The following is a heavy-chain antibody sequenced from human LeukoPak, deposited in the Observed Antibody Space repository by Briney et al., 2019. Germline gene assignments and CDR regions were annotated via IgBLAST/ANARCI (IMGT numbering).Heavy chain of an antibody. CDR1: GFTFSGYA. Sequence: GASLRLSCAASGFTFSGYAMSWVRQAPGKGLEWVSAISGSGGSTYYADSVKGRFTISRDNSKNTLYLQMNSLRAEDTAVYYCAKHGYSYGNFDYWGQGTLVTVSS. J-gene: IGHJ4*02. V-gene: IGHV3-23*01. CDR3: AKHGYSYGNFDY. CDR2: ISGSGGST. D-gene: IGHD5-18*01.